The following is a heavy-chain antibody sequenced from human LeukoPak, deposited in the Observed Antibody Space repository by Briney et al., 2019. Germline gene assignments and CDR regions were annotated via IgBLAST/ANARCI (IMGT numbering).Heavy chain of an antibody. CDR3: AKVRDTAMVLSDFDY. D-gene: IGHD5-18*01. CDR2: ISSSGGGT. Sequence: PGGSLRLSCEASGFTFSSYVMSWVRQAPGKGLEWVSTISSSGGGTYYADSVRGRFTISRDNSKNTLYLQMNSLRAEDTAVYYCAKVRDTAMVLSDFDYWGQGTLVTVSS. J-gene: IGHJ4*02. V-gene: IGHV3-23*01. CDR1: GFTFSSYV.